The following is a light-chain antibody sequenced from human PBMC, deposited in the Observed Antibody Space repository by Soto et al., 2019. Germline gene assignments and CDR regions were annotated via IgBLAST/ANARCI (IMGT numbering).Light chain of an antibody. CDR3: ATWDDSLNGWV. CDR1: SSSIESNT. V-gene: IGLV1-44*01. J-gene: IGLJ2*01. Sequence: QPVVTQPPSASGTPGQRVTIACSGGSSSIESNTVNWYQQVPGTAPKLLVYSNNQRPSGVPDRFSGSQAGTSASLAISGLQSQDEADYYCATWDDSLNGWVIGGGTQLTVL. CDR2: SNN.